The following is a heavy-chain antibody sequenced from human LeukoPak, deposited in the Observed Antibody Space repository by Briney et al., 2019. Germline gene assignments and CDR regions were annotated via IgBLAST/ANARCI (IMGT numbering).Heavy chain of an antibody. Sequence: ASVKVSCKASGYTFTGYYIHWVRQAPGQGLEWMGWINPNSGGTNNAQKFQGRVTMTRDTSISTAYMELSRLRSDDTAVYYCARDSQWRHYYDILTGLLGYWGQGTLVTVSS. J-gene: IGHJ4*02. CDR1: GYTFTGYY. CDR3: ARDSQWRHYYDILTGLLGY. CDR2: INPNSGGT. V-gene: IGHV1-2*02. D-gene: IGHD3-9*01.